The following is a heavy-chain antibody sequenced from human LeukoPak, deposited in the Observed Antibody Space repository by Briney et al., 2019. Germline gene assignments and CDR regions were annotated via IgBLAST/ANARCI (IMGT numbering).Heavy chain of an antibody. CDR3: AKDKSRSSRGAFDI. J-gene: IGHJ3*02. D-gene: IGHD2-2*01. CDR1: GFTFSDYY. Sequence: GGSLRLSCAASGFTFSDYYMSWIRQAPGKRLEWVSYISSSGSTIYYADSVKGRFTISRDNAKNSLYLQMNSLRAEDMALYYCAKDKSRSSRGAFDIWGQGTMVTVSS. V-gene: IGHV3-11*01. CDR2: ISSSGSTI.